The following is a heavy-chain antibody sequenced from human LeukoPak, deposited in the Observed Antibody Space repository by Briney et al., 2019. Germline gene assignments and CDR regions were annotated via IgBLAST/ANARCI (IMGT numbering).Heavy chain of an antibody. CDR2: INPSGGST. V-gene: IGHV1-46*01. D-gene: IGHD6-19*01. CDR1: GYTFTSYY. CDR3: AREYSSGWYTGSGGY. Sequence: ASVKVSCKASGYTFTSYYMHWVRQAPGQGLEWMGIINPSGGSTSYAQKFQGRVTMTRDTSTSTVYMELSSLRSEDTAVYYCAREYSSGWYTGSGGYWGQGTLVTVSS. J-gene: IGHJ4*02.